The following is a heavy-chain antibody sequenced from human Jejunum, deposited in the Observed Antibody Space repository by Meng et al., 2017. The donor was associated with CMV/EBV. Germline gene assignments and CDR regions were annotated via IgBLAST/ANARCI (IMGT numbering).Heavy chain of an antibody. Sequence: QVQLQQSGPGRVKPSGTLSLTCAVSGGSISSSYWSWVRQPPGKGLEWIAEIHHSGITNYNPYLKSRLTISVDKSKTQYFLNLDSVTAADTAVYYCARNWGEWGQGTLVTVSS. D-gene: IGHD7-27*01. CDR1: GGSISSSYW. V-gene: IGHV4-4*02. CDR3: ARNWGE. J-gene: IGHJ4*02. CDR2: IHHSGIT.